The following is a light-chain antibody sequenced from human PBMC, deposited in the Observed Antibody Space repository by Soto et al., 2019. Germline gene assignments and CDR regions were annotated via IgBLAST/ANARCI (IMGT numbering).Light chain of an antibody. J-gene: IGLJ2*01. V-gene: IGLV3-9*01. CDR2: RDY. Sequence: SYELTQPLSVSVALGQTARITCGGSNIGSKSVHWYQKRPGQAPVVVMYRDYHRPSEIPERFSGSNSGNTATLTISRAQAGDEAYYYCQVWDSTTAVLFGGGTKLTVL. CDR1: NIGSKS. CDR3: QVWDSTTAVL.